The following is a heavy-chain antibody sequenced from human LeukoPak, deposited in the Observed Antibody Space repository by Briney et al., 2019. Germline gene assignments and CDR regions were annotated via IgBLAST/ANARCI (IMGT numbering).Heavy chain of an antibody. CDR1: GFTFSSYA. CDR3: AKDPDYAGHYYYYYGMDV. D-gene: IGHD4-17*01. Sequence: GGSLRLSCAASGFTFSSYAMSWVRQAPGKGLEWVSAIIGSGGSTYYADSVKGRFTISRDNSKNTLYLQMNSLRAEDTAVYYCAKDPDYAGHYYYYYGMDVWGQGTTVTVSS. V-gene: IGHV3-23*01. J-gene: IGHJ6*02. CDR2: IIGSGGST.